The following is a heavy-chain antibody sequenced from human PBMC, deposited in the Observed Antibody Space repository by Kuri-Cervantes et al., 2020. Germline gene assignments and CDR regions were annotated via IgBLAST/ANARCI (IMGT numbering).Heavy chain of an antibody. Sequence: GGSLRLSCAASGFTFSDYYMTWIRQAPGKGLEWISYVSSSGYTMYYAASVKGRFTISRDNAKKSLYLQMNSLRAEDTAVYYCAREVTTVPTGIDYWGQGTLVTVSS. CDR3: AREVTTVPTGIDY. CDR2: VSSSGYTM. D-gene: IGHD4-17*01. J-gene: IGHJ4*02. V-gene: IGHV3-11*04. CDR1: GFTFSDYY.